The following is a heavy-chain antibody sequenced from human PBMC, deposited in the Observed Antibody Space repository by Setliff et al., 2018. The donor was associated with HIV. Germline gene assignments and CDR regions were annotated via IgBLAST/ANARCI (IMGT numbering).Heavy chain of an antibody. Sequence: SETLSLACTVSGGSISSSSYYWGWIRQPPGKGLEWIGSIYYSGSTYYNPSLKSRVTISVDTSKNQFSLKLSSVTAADTAVYYCARAGYHGSISYWEYFHYWGQGTLVTVSS. D-gene: IGHD3-22*01. CDR1: GGSISSSSYY. J-gene: IGHJ1*01. CDR2: IYYSGST. CDR3: ARAGYHGSISYWEYFHY. V-gene: IGHV4-39*07.